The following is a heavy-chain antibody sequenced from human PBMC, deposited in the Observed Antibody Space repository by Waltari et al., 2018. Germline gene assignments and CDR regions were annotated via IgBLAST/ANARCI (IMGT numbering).Heavy chain of an antibody. V-gene: IGHV1-2*02. CDR3: AREGYCSSTSCYGEPLQH. Sequence: QVQLVQSGAEVKKPGASVKVSCKASGYTFTGYYMHWVRQAPGQGLEWMGWINPNSGGTNYAQKFQGRVTMTRDTSISTAYMELSRLRSDDTAVYYCAREGYCSSTSCYGEPLQHWGQGTLVTVSS. J-gene: IGHJ1*01. CDR2: INPNSGGT. D-gene: IGHD2-2*01. CDR1: GYTFTGYY.